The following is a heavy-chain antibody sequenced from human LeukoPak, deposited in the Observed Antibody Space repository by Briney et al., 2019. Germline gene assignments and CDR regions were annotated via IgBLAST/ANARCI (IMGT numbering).Heavy chain of an antibody. D-gene: IGHD2-2*01. J-gene: IGHJ5*02. CDR3: ARGPVVPAAIGWFDP. V-gene: IGHV4-61*02. CDR1: GGSISSGDYY. CDR2: IYTSGST. Sequence: PSQTLSLTCTVSGGSISSGDYYWSWIRQPAGKGLEWIGRIYTSGSTNYNPSLKSRVTMSVDTSKNQFSLKLSSVTAADTAVYYCARGPVVPAAIGWFDPWGQGTLVTVSS.